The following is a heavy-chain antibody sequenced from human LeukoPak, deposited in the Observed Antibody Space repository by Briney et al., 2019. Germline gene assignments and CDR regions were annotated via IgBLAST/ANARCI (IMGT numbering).Heavy chain of an antibody. J-gene: IGHJ4*02. CDR2: IYWDDDK. D-gene: IGHD3-10*01. CDR3: AHQDAYSYYYGSGSYGYFDY. CDR1: GFSLSTSGVG. V-gene: IGHV2-5*02. Sequence: SGPTLVKPTQTLTLTCTFSGFSLSTSGVGVGWIRQPPGKALEWLALIYWDDDKRYSPSLKSRLTITKDTSKNQVVLTMTNMDPVDTATYYCAHQDAYSYYYGSGSYGYFDYWGQGTLVTVSS.